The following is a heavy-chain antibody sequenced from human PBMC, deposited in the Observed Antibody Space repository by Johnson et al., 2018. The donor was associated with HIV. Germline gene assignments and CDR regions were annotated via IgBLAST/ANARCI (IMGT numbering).Heavy chain of an antibody. CDR3: VRGRGELLGGAFDI. D-gene: IGHD1-26*01. J-gene: IGHJ3*02. Sequence: EVQLVESGGGLVQPGGSLRLSCAASGFTFSSYWMHWVRQAPGKGLVWVSRINSDGSSTSYADSVKGRFTISRDNAKNTQYLQMNSLRPEDAAMYYCVRGRGELLGGAFDIWGQGTMVTVSS. V-gene: IGHV3-74*01. CDR2: INSDGSST. CDR1: GFTFSSYW.